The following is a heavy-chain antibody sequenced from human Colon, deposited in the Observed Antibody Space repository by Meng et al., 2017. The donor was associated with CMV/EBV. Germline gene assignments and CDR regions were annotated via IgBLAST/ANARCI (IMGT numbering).Heavy chain of an antibody. CDR3: ARAQYTYGYWIFDY. Sequence: QVPLQESGPGLVKPSETLSLSGTVSGGSISSYYGSWIRQPAGKGLEWIGRIYPSGFPKYKPSLESRVTMSADTSKNQISLKLTSVTAADTAVYYCARAQYTYGYWIFDYWGQGTLVTVSS. J-gene: IGHJ4*02. V-gene: IGHV4-4*07. CDR1: GGSISSYY. CDR2: IYPSGFP. D-gene: IGHD5-18*01.